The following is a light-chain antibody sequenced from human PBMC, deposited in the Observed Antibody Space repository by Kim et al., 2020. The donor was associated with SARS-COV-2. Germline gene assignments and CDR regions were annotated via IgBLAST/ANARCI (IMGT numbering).Light chain of an antibody. J-gene: IGLJ3*02. Sequence: SVSPGQTASITCSGSKLGDKYAYWYQKKPGQSPILVIYQHNKRPSGISQRFSGSSFGNTATLTISRAQTMDEADYYCQAWDSSTAVFGGGTKLTVL. CDR2: QHN. CDR3: QAWDSSTAV. V-gene: IGLV3-1*01. CDR1: KLGDKY.